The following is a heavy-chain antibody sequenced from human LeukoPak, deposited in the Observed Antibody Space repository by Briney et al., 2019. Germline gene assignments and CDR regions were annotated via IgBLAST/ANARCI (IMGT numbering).Heavy chain of an antibody. CDR2: INEDGSGK. V-gene: IGHV3-7*01. CDR3: VRDDGDV. CDR1: GFTFSNYW. Sequence: GGSLRLSCVFSGFTFSNYWMKWVCQAPGKGLEWVASINEDGSGKYSMDSVKDRVTISRDNAKNSLDLQINSLTVEDTAIYYCVRDDGDVWGKGTTVTVSS. J-gene: IGHJ6*04.